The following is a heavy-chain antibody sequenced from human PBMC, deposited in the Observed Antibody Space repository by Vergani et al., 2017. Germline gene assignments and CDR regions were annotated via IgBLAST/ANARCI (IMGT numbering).Heavy chain of an antibody. V-gene: IGHV4-38-2*02. J-gene: IGHJ4*02. CDR2: FHHSGST. CDR1: GSSINSGYY. CDR3: AGEKYDYVWGSYRYLTDY. D-gene: IGHD3-16*02. Sequence: QVQLQESGPGLVKPSETLSLTCTVSGSSINSGYYWGWIRQPPGKGLEWIGSFHHSGSTYYNPSLKSRVTISVDTSKNQFSLKLSSVTAADTAVYYCAGEKYDYVWGSYRYLTDYWGQGTLVTVSS.